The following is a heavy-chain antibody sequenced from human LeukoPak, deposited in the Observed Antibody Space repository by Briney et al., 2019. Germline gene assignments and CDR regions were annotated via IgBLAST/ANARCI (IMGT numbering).Heavy chain of an antibody. CDR2: IYYSGGT. CDR1: GGSISSSSYY. J-gene: IGHJ5*02. Sequence: SETLSLTCTVSGGSISSSSYYWGWIRQPPGKGLEWIGSIYYSGGTFYNPSLKSRVTISVDTSKNQFSLKLSSVTAADTAVYYCAGRRGSGSYDYWFDPWGQGTLVTVSS. D-gene: IGHD1-26*01. CDR3: AGRRGSGSYDYWFDP. V-gene: IGHV4-39*07.